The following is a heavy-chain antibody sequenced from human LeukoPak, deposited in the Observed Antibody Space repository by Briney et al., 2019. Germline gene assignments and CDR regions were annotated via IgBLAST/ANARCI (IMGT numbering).Heavy chain of an antibody. J-gene: IGHJ6*02. CDR1: GFTFSSYG. V-gene: IGHV3-33*06. CDR2: VWYDGSNK. D-gene: IGHD3-22*01. Sequence: PGRSLRLSCAASGFTFSSYGMHWVRQAPGKGLEWVAVVWYDGSNKYYADSVKGRFTISRDNSKNTLYLQMNSLRAEDTAVYYCAKQYYDSSGYYYYYYYGMDVWGQGTTVTVFS. CDR3: AKQYYDSSGYYYYYYYGMDV.